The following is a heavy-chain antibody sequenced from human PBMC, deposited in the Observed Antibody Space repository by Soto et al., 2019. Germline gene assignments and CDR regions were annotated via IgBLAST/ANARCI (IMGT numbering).Heavy chain of an antibody. CDR2: IVPVFGRP. J-gene: IGHJ4*02. V-gene: IGHV1-69*13. CDR3: AREGSGYNF. CDR1: GGSFSNFG. D-gene: IGHD5-12*01. Sequence: SVQVSCKGSGGSFSNFGIIWVRQAPGQGLEWMGGIVPVFGRPNYAQRFRGRLTITDDESTSTGYMELISLRSDDTAVYYCAREGSGYNFWGQGTQVTVSS.